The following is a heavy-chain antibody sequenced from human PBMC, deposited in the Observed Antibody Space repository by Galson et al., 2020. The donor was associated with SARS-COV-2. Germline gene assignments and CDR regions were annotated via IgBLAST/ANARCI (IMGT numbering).Heavy chain of an antibody. CDR3: ARRTPVLIRDTDY. D-gene: IGHD2-8*01. CDR1: GGSFRDYF. V-gene: IGHV4-34*01. Sequence: SEILSLTCAVYGGSFRDYFWTWIRQPPGKGLEWLGEINHSGSTNCNPSLKSRVTISVDTSKNQFSLKVTSVTAADTAVYYCARRTPVLIRDTDYWSQGTLVTVSS. J-gene: IGHJ4*02. CDR2: INHSGST.